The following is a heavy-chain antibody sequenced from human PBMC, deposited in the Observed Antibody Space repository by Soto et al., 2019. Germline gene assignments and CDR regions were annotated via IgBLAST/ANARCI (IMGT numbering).Heavy chain of an antibody. V-gene: IGHV3-23*01. CDR1: GFTVSSYA. CDR2: ICGGGGST. Sequence: GGSLRLSCSASGFTVSSYAMSWVRQAPGKGLEWVSAICGGGGSTYYADSVKGLFPISTDNSKNTLYLQMNSLKAEDTAVYYCPNGHRKGSFDYWGQGTLVTVSS. J-gene: IGHJ4*02. CDR3: PNGHRKGSFDY.